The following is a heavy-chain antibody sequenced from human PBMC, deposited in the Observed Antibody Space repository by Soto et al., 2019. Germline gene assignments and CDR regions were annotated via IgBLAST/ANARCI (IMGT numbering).Heavy chain of an antibody. CDR3: TRLPESLEFVDF. CDR2: IHYTGYT. Sequence: PSETLSLTCAVSGYSISSGYYWGCIRQPPGKGLEWVGSIHYTGYTYYNPSLKSRATMSVDTSNNQFSLRLGSVTAADTAVYYCTRLPESLEFVDFWRQRTLVTVSS. J-gene: IGHJ4*02. CDR1: GYSISSGYY. D-gene: IGHD1-1*01. V-gene: IGHV4-38-2*01.